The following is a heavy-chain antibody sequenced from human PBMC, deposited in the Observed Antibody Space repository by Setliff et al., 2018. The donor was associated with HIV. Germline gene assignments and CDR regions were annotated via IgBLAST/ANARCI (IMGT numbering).Heavy chain of an antibody. Sequence: ASVKVSCKASGGTFSSQAISWVRQAPGQGLEWMGGIIPIFGTANYAQKFQGRVTITADESTNTAYMELSSLRSEDTAVYYCASPQPQGANQLLWSFDSWGQGAQVTVSS. D-gene: IGHD2-2*01. CDR3: ASPQPQGANQLLWSFDS. CDR2: IIPIFGTA. V-gene: IGHV1-69*13. CDR1: GGTFSSQA. J-gene: IGHJ4*02.